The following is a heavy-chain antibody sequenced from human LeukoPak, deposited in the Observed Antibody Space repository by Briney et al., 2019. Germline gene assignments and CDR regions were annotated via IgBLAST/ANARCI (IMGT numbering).Heavy chain of an antibody. CDR3: AKSSHAFGAFDI. CDR1: GFTFSSYA. D-gene: IGHD3-16*01. Sequence: GGSLRLSCAASGFTFSSYAMSWARQAPGKGLEWVSAISGSGGSTYYADSVKGRFTISRDNSKNTLYLQMNSLRAEDTAVYYCAKSSHAFGAFDIWGQGTMVTVSS. V-gene: IGHV3-23*01. CDR2: ISGSGGST. J-gene: IGHJ3*02.